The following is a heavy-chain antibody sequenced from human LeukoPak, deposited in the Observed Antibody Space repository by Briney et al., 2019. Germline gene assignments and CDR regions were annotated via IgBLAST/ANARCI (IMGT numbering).Heavy chain of an antibody. D-gene: IGHD3-22*01. CDR1: GYAFTSYG. CDR2: ISAYNGNT. Sequence: ASVKVSCKASGYAFTSYGISWVRQAPGQGLEWMGWISAYNGNTNYAQKLQGRVTMTTDTSTSTAYMELRSLRSDDTAVYYCARGGYDYYDSSGYQDYWGQGTLVTVSS. V-gene: IGHV1-18*01. J-gene: IGHJ4*02. CDR3: ARGGYDYYDSSGYQDY.